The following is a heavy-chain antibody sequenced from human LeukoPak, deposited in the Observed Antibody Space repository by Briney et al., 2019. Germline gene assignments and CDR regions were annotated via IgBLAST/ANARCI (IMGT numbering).Heavy chain of an antibody. Sequence: PSETLSLTRTVSGGSISSYYWSWIRQPAGKGLEWIGRIYTSGSTNYNPSLKSRVTMSVDTSKNQFSLKLSSVTAADTAVYYCARDRSYDFWSGYSNWFDPWGQGTLVTVSS. CDR3: ARDRSYDFWSGYSNWFDP. CDR1: GGSISSYY. J-gene: IGHJ5*02. V-gene: IGHV4-4*07. CDR2: IYTSGST. D-gene: IGHD3-3*01.